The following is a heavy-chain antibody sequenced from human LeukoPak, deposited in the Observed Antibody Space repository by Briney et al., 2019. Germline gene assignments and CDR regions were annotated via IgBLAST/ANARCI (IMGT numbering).Heavy chain of an antibody. CDR1: GFTFSNYW. V-gene: IGHV3-7*05. Sequence: PGGSLRLSCVASGFTFSNYWMLWVRQAPGKGLEWVANIKQDETKKVYVDSVKGRFTISRDNAKNTLWLQMNSLRAEDTAVYYCAKGVTTVRIYYHGMDVWGQGTTVTVSS. CDR2: IKQDETKK. CDR3: AKGVTTVRIYYHGMDV. D-gene: IGHD4-17*01. J-gene: IGHJ6*02.